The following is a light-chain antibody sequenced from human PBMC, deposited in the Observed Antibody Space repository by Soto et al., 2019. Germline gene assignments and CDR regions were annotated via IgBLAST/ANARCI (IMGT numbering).Light chain of an antibody. Sequence: QPVLTQPPSASGTPGQRVTISCSGSSSNIGSKTVNWYQKLPGTAPKLLIYSNNRRPSGVPDRFSGSKSGTAASLAISGLQSEYEADYYCAAWDDSLTYVFGTGTKLTVL. V-gene: IGLV1-44*01. CDR3: AAWDDSLTYV. CDR1: SSNIGSKT. J-gene: IGLJ1*01. CDR2: SNN.